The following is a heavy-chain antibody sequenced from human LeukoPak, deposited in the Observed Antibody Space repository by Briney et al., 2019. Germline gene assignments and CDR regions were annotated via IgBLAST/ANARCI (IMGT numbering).Heavy chain of an antibody. Sequence: SETLSLTCAVYGGSLSGYYWRWIRQPPSKGLEWIGEISHSGSTNYNPPLKSRVTISVDTSKNQFSLRLSSVTAADTAVYYCARGNSGRAGRVYYFDYWGQGTLVTVSS. V-gene: IGHV4-34*01. D-gene: IGHD3-10*01. J-gene: IGHJ4*02. CDR3: ARGNSGRAGRVYYFDY. CDR1: GGSLSGYY. CDR2: ISHSGST.